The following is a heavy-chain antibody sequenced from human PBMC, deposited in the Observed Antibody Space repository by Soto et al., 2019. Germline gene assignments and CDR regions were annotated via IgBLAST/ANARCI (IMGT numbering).Heavy chain of an antibody. Sequence: EVQLVESGGVLVQPGGSLRLSCAASGFTFSSYSMNWVRQAPGKGLEWVSYISSSSSTIYYADSVKGRFTISRDNAKNSLYLQMNSLRAEDTAVYYCAVGGGSITIFGVDPYYFDYWGQGTLVTVSS. V-gene: IGHV3-48*01. CDR2: ISSSSSTI. CDR3: AVGGGSITIFGVDPYYFDY. J-gene: IGHJ4*02. D-gene: IGHD3-3*01. CDR1: GFTFSSYS.